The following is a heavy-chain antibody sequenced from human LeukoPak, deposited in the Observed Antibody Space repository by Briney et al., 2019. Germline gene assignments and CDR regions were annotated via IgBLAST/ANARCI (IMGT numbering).Heavy chain of an antibody. CDR2: ISGSGGST. Sequence: GGSLRLSCAASGFTFSSYAMSWFRQAPGKGLEWVSAISGSGGSTYYADSVKGRFTISRDNSKNTLYLQMNSLRAEDTAVYYCAITHDFWSAFDIWGQGTMVTVSS. J-gene: IGHJ3*02. D-gene: IGHD3-3*01. CDR1: GFTFSSYA. CDR3: AITHDFWSAFDI. V-gene: IGHV3-23*01.